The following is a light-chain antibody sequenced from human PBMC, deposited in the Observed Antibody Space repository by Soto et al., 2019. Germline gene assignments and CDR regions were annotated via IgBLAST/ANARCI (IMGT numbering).Light chain of an antibody. CDR2: EVS. Sequence: QSDLTQAPSVSGSPGQSGTISCTRTSSDVGSYNRVSWYQQPPGTAPKLMIYEVSNRPSGVPDRFSGSKSGNTASLTISGLQAEDEADYYCSSYTSSSTSLYVFGTGTKVTVL. CDR1: SSDVGSYNR. V-gene: IGLV2-18*02. J-gene: IGLJ1*01. CDR3: SSYTSSSTSLYV.